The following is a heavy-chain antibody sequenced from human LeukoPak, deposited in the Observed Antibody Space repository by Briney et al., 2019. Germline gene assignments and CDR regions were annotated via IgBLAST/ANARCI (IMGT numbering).Heavy chain of an antibody. V-gene: IGHV3-7*04. D-gene: IGHD3-3*01. CDR1: RFTFSNYY. CDR3: AGGYGFLIES. J-gene: IGHJ4*02. Sequence: GGSLRLSCAASRFTFSNYYMAWVRQAPGKGLEWVANIKQDGSEKYYGGSVKGRFTISRDNAKNSLYLQLNSLRVEDTAAYFCAGGYGFLIESWGQGTLVTVSS. CDR2: IKQDGSEK.